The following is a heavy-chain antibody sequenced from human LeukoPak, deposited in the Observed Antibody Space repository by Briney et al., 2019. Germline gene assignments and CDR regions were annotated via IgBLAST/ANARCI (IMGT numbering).Heavy chain of an antibody. V-gene: IGHV1-18*03. Sequence: ASVKVSCKASGYTFTSYGISWVRQAPGQGLEWMGWISAYNGNTNYAQKLQGRVTMTTDTSASTAYMELSSLRSEDMAVYYCARSGDYDSSGWDAFDIWGQGTMVTVSS. CDR2: ISAYNGNT. J-gene: IGHJ3*02. CDR3: ARSGDYDSSGWDAFDI. D-gene: IGHD3-22*01. CDR1: GYTFTSYG.